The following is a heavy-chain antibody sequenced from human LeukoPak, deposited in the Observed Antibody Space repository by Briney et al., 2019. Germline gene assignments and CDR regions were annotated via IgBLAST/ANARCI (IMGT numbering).Heavy chain of an antibody. V-gene: IGHV1-46*01. CDR1: GYTLTELS. Sequence: GASVKVSCKVSGYTLTELSMHWVRQAPGQGLEWMGIINPSGGSTSYAQKFQGRVTMTRDTSTSTVYMELSSLRSEDTAVYYCARVSNIAAAGDFDYWGQGTLVTVSS. CDR3: ARVSNIAAAGDFDY. CDR2: INPSGGST. J-gene: IGHJ4*02. D-gene: IGHD6-13*01.